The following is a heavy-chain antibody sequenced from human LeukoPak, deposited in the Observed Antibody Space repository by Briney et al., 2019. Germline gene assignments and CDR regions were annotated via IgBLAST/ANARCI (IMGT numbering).Heavy chain of an antibody. V-gene: IGHV4-59*01. CDR2: IYYSGST. CDR3: AGGAYGCNPLSAFDI. CDR1: GGSISSYY. Sequence: KPSETLSLTCTVSGGSISSYYWSWIRQPPGKGLEWIGYIYYSGSTNYNTSLKSRVTISVDTSKNQFSLKLSSVTAADTAVYYCAGGAYGCNPLSAFDIWGQGTMVTVSS. J-gene: IGHJ3*02. D-gene: IGHD4-23*01.